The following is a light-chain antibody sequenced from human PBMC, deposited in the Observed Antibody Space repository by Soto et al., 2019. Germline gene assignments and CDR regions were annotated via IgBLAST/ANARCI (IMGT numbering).Light chain of an antibody. CDR1: QSVTTNY. CDR2: GAS. Sequence: EIVLTQSPGTLSLSPGERATLSCRATQSVTTNYLAWYQQKPGQAPRLLIYGASIRATGIPDRFSGSGSGTDFTLTISRLEPEAFAVYYCQHYGSSPPNTFGQGTKLEIK. V-gene: IGKV3-20*01. J-gene: IGKJ2*01. CDR3: QHYGSSPPNT.